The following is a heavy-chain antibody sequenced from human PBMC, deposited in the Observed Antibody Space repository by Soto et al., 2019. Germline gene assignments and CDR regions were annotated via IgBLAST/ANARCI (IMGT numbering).Heavy chain of an antibody. J-gene: IGHJ4*02. CDR1: GYTFTSYG. V-gene: IGHV1-18*01. D-gene: IGHD1-26*01. Sequence: QVQLVQSGAEVKKPGASVKVSCKASGYTFTSYGISWVRQAPGQGLEWMGWISAYNGNTNYAQKLQGIVTMTTDTSTSTAYMELRRLRSDDTAVYCCALTVDLLSGSYTDYWGQGTLVTVSS. CDR3: ALTVDLLSGSYTDY. CDR2: ISAYNGNT.